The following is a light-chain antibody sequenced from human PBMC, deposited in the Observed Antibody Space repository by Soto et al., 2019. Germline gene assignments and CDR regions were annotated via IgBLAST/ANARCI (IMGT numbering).Light chain of an antibody. CDR1: QSVSSSY. CDR2: GAS. Sequence: EIVLTQSPGTLSLSPGERATLSCRASQSVSSSYLAWYQHKPGQAPRLLIYGASSSAPGIPDRFSGSGSGTDFTLTISRLEPEDFAVYYCQQYGSSPHTFGQGTKLEIK. V-gene: IGKV3-20*01. J-gene: IGKJ2*01. CDR3: QQYGSSPHT.